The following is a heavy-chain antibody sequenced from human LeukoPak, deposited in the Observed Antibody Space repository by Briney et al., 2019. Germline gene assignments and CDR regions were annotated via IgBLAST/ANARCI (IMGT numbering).Heavy chain of an antibody. J-gene: IGHJ3*02. Sequence: SETLSLTCTVSGDSLGDYYWSWIRQPPGKGLEWIGYIHSSGNTNYNPSLESRVTMSVDTSKNQFSLKLTSVSTADTAVYYCARRFLLTSGHAFVIWGQGTLVTVSS. D-gene: IGHD2-8*02. CDR3: ARRFLLTSGHAFVI. CDR1: GDSLGDYY. CDR2: IHSSGNT. V-gene: IGHV4-59*01.